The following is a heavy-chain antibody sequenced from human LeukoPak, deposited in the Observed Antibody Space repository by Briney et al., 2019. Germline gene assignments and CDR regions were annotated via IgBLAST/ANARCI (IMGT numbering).Heavy chain of an antibody. D-gene: IGHD5-18*01. J-gene: IGHJ4*02. V-gene: IGHV4-34*01. CDR3: ARDLGYAPMTATPTY. CDR1: GGSFSGYY. Sequence: PSETLSLTCAVYGGSFSGYYWSWIRQPPGKGLEWSGEINHSGSTNYHPSLKSRDTISVDTSKNQFSLKLSSVTAADTAVYYCARDLGYAPMTATPTYWGQGTLVTVSS. CDR2: INHSGST.